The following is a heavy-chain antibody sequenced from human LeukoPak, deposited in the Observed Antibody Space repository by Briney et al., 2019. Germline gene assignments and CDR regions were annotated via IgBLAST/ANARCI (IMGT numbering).Heavy chain of an antibody. CDR3: ARLTASRRAFDM. Sequence: SETLSLTCAVSGLSISSGYYWGWIRQPPGKGLEWIGNIYHDGNTYYNPSLKSRLTVSVDKSQNQFSLTLSSVAAADTAVYFCARLTASRRAFDMWGQGTKVTVSS. CDR2: IYHDGNT. CDR1: GLSISSGYY. V-gene: IGHV4-38-2*01. J-gene: IGHJ3*02. D-gene: IGHD2-2*01.